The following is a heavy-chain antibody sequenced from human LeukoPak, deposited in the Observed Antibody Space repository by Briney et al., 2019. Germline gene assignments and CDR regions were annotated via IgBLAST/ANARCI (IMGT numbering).Heavy chain of an antibody. CDR3: ARAFDSSGYLIPLDY. D-gene: IGHD3-22*01. Sequence: SETLSLTCRVSGGTISSYYWSWIRQPPRKGLEWIGYIYYSGSTNYNPSLKSRVTISVDPSKNQFSLKLSSVTAADTAVYYCARAFDSSGYLIPLDYWGQGTLVTVSS. CDR2: IYYSGST. J-gene: IGHJ4*02. V-gene: IGHV4-59*01. CDR1: GGTISSYY.